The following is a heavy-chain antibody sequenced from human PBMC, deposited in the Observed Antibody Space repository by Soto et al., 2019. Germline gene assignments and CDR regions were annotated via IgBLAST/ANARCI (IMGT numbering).Heavy chain of an antibody. CDR3: AKHAEYQLVSWFDP. Sequence: GGSLRLSCAASGFTFSSYGMHWVRQAPGKGLEWVAVIWYDGSNKYYADSVKGRFTISRDNSKNTLYLQITSLRAEDTAFYYCAKHAEYQLVSWFDPWGQGTLVTVSS. J-gene: IGHJ5*02. CDR1: GFTFSSYG. V-gene: IGHV3-33*06. D-gene: IGHD2-2*01. CDR2: IWYDGSNK.